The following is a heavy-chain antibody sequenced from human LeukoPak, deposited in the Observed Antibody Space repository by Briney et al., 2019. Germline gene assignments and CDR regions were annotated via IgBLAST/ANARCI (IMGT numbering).Heavy chain of an antibody. CDR2: ISYDGSNK. Sequence: PGRSLRVSCAAFGFSFSSYAVHWVRQAQGKGLEWVAVISYDGSNKKYGDSVKGRFTISRDNSKNTLDLQMNSLRAEDTAVYYCARGPSGYHNTGGQGTLVTVSS. V-gene: IGHV3-30*04. D-gene: IGHD5-12*01. J-gene: IGHJ4*02. CDR3: ARGPSGYHNT. CDR1: GFSFSSYA.